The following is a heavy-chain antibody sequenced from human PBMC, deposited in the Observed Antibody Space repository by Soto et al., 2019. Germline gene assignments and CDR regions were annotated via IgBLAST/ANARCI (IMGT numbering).Heavy chain of an antibody. V-gene: IGHV4-31*03. CDR3: ARDRSVSSGFDP. D-gene: IGHD3-22*01. J-gene: IGHJ5*02. Sequence: SETLSLTCTVSGGSISSGGYYWSWIRQHPGKGLEWIGYIYYSGSTYYNPSLKSRVTISVDTSKNQFSLKLSSVTAADTAVYYCARDRSVSSGFDPWGQGTLVTVSS. CDR2: IYYSGST. CDR1: GGSISSGGYY.